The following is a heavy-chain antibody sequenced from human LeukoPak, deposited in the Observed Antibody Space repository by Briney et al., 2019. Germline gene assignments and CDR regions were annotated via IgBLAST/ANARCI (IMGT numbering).Heavy chain of an antibody. CDR3: ARVRVISNWFDP. CDR1: GFTFSSYN. CDR2: ISSSSSYI. V-gene: IGHV3-21*01. Sequence: GALRLSCAASGFTFSSYNMNWVRQAPGKGLEWVSSISSSSSYIYYADSVKGRFTISRDNAKNSLYLQMNSLRAEDTAVYYCARVRVISNWFDPWGQGTLVTVSS. J-gene: IGHJ5*02. D-gene: IGHD3-10*01.